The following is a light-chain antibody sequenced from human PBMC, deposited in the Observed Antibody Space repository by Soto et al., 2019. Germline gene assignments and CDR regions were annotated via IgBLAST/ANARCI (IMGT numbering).Light chain of an antibody. J-gene: IGKJ2*01. CDR2: AAS. Sequence: IQMTQYPSSLSASVGDRVTITCRASQGIRNDLGWYQQKPGKAPKLLIYAASSLQSGVATRFSGSGSCTDFTLSISSLQPEDVASWYSRQAYNYPYTYCKGTKVDIK. CDR1: QGIRND. V-gene: IGKV1-6*01. CDR3: RQAYNYPYT.